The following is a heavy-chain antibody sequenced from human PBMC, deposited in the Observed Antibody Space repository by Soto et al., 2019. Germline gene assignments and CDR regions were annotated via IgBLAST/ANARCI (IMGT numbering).Heavy chain of an antibody. CDR3: ARLYRPHADYYGSGNRGRYGMDV. CDR2: IWYDGSNK. J-gene: IGHJ6*02. V-gene: IGHV3-33*01. D-gene: IGHD3-10*01. Sequence: QVQLVESGGGVVQPGRSLRLSCAASGFTFSSYGMHWVRQAPGKGLEWVAVIWYDGSNKYYADSVKGRFTISRDNSKNTLYLQMNSLRAEDTAVYYCARLYRPHADYYGSGNRGRYGMDVWGQGTTVTVSS. CDR1: GFTFSSYG.